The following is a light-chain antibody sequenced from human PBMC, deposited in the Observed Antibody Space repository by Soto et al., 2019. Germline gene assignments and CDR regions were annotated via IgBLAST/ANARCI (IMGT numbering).Light chain of an antibody. Sequence: DIVLTQSPGTLSLSPGERATLSCRASQSVSSNHLAWYQQKPGQAPRLLIYGGSSRATGIPVRFSGSGSETDFTLTITRLEPEDFAVYYCQQYNNWPHTFGQGTRLEIK. CDR2: GGS. V-gene: IGKV3-20*01. J-gene: IGKJ5*01. CDR1: QSVSSNH. CDR3: QQYNNWPHT.